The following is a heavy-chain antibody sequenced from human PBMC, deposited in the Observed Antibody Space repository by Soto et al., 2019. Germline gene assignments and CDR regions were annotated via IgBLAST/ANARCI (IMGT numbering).Heavy chain of an antibody. CDR1: GGSISSSSYY. D-gene: IGHD2-2*01. J-gene: IGHJ6*02. Sequence: SETLSLTCTVSGGSISSSSYYWGWIRQPPGKGLEWIGSIYYSGSTYYNPSLKSRLTISLDTPKNQFSLKLSSVTAADTAVYYCARDYCSSTSCYYYYGMDVWGQGTTVTVSS. CDR2: IYYSGST. V-gene: IGHV4-39*01. CDR3: ARDYCSSTSCYYYYGMDV.